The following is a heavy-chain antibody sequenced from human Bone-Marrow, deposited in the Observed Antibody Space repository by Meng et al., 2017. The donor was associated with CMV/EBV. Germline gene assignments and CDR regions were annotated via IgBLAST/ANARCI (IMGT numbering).Heavy chain of an antibody. CDR3: ARVPRGIRYFDWLLFDY. CDR2: IFYTGIT. V-gene: IGHV4-34*11. D-gene: IGHD3-9*01. J-gene: IGHJ4*02. CDR1: GGSFSGYY. Sequence: SETLSLTCAVYGGSFSGYYWSWIRQPPGKGLEWIGTIFYTGITYNNPSLKSRVTISVDTSKNQFSLKLSSVTAADTAVYYCARVPRGIRYFDWLLFDYWGQGTLVTVSS.